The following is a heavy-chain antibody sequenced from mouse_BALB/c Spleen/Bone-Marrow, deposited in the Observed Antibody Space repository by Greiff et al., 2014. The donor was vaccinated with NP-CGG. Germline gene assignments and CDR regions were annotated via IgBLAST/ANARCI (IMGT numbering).Heavy chain of an antibody. V-gene: IGHV1-7*01. CDR2: INPSTGYT. D-gene: IGHD2-1*01. CDR3: ARYVNYVFAY. Sequence: VQLQESGAELAKPGASVKMSCKASGYTFTSYWMHWVKQRPGQGLEWIGYINPSTGYTEYNQKFKDKATLTADKSSSTAYMQLSSLTSEDTAVYYCARYVNYVFAYWGQGTLVTVSA. J-gene: IGHJ3*01. CDR1: GYTFTSYW.